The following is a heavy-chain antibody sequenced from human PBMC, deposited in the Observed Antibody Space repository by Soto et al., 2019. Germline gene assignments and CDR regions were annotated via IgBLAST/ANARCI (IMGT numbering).Heavy chain of an antibody. V-gene: IGHV1-69*08. Sequence: QVQLVQSGSEVKKPGSSVKVSCKASGGTFTSHTFNWVRQAPGQGLEWMGRVIPLLNIKNYAQIFQGRLTITADISTNTSYMELGSLTSDDSAVYFCARDDLYYGSGRQIFEFWGRGTLVTVSS. D-gene: IGHD3-10*01. CDR2: VIPLLNIK. CDR1: GGTFTSHT. J-gene: IGHJ4*02. CDR3: ARDDLYYGSGRQIFEF.